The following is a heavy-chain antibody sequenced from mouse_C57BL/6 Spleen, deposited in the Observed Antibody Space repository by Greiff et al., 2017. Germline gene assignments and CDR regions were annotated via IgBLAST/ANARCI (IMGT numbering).Heavy chain of an antibody. CDR1: GYTFTSYW. CDR3: ARSYGNANYV. Sequence: VQLQQPGAELVRPGSSVKLSCKASGYTFTSYWMDWVKQRPGQGLEWIGNIYPSDSETHYNQKFKDKATLTVDKSSSTAYMQLSSLTSEDSAVYYCARSYGNANYVWGTGTTVTVSS. J-gene: IGHJ1*03. D-gene: IGHD2-1*01. V-gene: IGHV1-61*01. CDR2: IYPSDSET.